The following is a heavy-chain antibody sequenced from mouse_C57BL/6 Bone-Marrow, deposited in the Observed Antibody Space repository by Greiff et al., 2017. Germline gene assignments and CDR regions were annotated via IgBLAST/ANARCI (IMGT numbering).Heavy chain of an antibody. Sequence: QVQLQQSGAELVKPGASVKISCKASGYAFSSSWMNWVKQRPGKGLEWIGQLYPGDGDTNYNGKFKGKATLTADKSSSTAYMQLSILTSEDSEVYVGERVGWDEEEWYFDVWGTGTTVTVAS. D-gene: IGHD4-1*01. CDR1: GYAFSSSW. CDR3: ERVGWDEEEWYFDV. CDR2: LYPGDGDT. V-gene: IGHV1-80*01. J-gene: IGHJ1*03.